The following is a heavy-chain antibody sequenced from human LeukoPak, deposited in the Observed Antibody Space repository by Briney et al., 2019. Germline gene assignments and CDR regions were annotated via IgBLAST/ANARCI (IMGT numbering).Heavy chain of an antibody. Sequence: PSETLSLTCTVSGGSISSYYWSWIRQPPGKGLEWIGYIYYSGSTNYNPSLKSRVTISVDTSKNQYSLRLSSVTAADTAVYYCARASWAYSPFDSWGQGTLVTVSS. CDR3: ARASWAYSPFDS. V-gene: IGHV4-59*01. CDR1: GGSISSYY. CDR2: IYYSGST. D-gene: IGHD2-21*01. J-gene: IGHJ4*02.